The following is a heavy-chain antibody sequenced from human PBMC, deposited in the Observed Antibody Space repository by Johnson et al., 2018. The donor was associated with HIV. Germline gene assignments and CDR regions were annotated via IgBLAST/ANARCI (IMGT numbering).Heavy chain of an antibody. D-gene: IGHD3-22*01. CDR3: ARALVVITDGHAFDI. V-gene: IGHV3-66*01. CDR1: GFTFNRHA. CDR2: IYSGGST. Sequence: VQLVESGGGLVQPGGSLRLSCAASGFTFNRHAMSWVRHAPGQGLEWVSVIYSGGSTYYADSVRGRFTISRDNSKNTMFLQMNSLRAEDTALYYCARALVVITDGHAFDIWGQGTMVTVSS. J-gene: IGHJ3*02.